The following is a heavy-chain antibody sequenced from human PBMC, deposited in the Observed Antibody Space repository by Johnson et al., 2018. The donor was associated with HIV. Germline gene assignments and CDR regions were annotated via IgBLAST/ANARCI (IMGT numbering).Heavy chain of an antibody. V-gene: IGHV3-30*02. CDR2: IRYDGSNK. D-gene: IGHD3-22*01. Sequence: QVQLVESGGGVVQPGRSLRLSCAASGFTFSSYGIHWVRQVPGKGLEWVAFIRYDGSNKYYADSVKGRFTISRDNSKNTLYLQMNSLRAEDTAVYYCAKELADSSGYYADAFDIWGQGTMVTVSS. J-gene: IGHJ3*02. CDR3: AKELADSSGYYADAFDI. CDR1: GFTFSSYG.